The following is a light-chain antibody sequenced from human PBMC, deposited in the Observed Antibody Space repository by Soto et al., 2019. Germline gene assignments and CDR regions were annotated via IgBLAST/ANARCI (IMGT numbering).Light chain of an antibody. V-gene: IGKV3-20*01. CDR3: QQYGRPSRT. J-gene: IGKJ1*01. CDR2: GAS. Sequence: EIVLTQSPGTLSLSPGERATLSCRASQSVSSYLAWYQQKPGQAPRLLIYGASSRATGIPDRFSGSGSGTDFTLTISRLEPEDFAVYYCQQYGRPSRTFGKGTEVEIK. CDR1: QSVSSY.